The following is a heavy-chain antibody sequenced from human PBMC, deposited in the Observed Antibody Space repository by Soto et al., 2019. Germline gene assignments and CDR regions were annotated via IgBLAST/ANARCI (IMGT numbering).Heavy chain of an antibody. CDR3: ASDRSLGSNWYYYLES. V-gene: IGHV3-48*02. J-gene: IGHJ4*02. CDR1: GFTFSSRA. CDR2: ISSSSSNI. Sequence: SLRLSCTASGFTFSSRAMNWVRQFPGRGLEWVSYISSSSSNIDYADSVKGRFTVSRDNAKNSLYLQMNTLRDEDTAVYYCASDRSLGSNWYYYLESWGQGTLVTVSS. D-gene: IGHD1-20*01.